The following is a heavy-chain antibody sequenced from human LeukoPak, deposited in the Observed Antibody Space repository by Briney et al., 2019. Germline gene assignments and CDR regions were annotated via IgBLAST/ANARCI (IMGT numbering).Heavy chain of an antibody. CDR2: IRYDGSNK. V-gene: IGHV3-30*02. CDR3: ATEKYYDILTGSDAFDI. CDR1: GFTFSSYG. D-gene: IGHD3-9*01. J-gene: IGHJ3*02. Sequence: GGSLRLSCAASGFTFSSYGMHWVRQAPGKGLEWVAFIRYDGSNKYYADSVKGRFTISRDNAKNSLYLQMNSLRAEDTAVYYCATEKYYDILTGSDAFDIWGQGTMVTVSS.